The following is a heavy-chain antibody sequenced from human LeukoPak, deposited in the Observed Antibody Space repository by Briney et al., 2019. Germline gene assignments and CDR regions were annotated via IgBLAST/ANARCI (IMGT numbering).Heavy chain of an antibody. CDR2: INLDGNEV. J-gene: IGHJ5*02. D-gene: IGHD3-16*01. Sequence: PGGSLRLSCAASGFAFNTYWMTWVRQAPGKGLEWVANINLDGNEVHYVDSLKDRFTISRDNAKNSLSLQMTSLRDDDTAVYYCARSGREGDDNWFDPWGQGTLVIVSS. CDR3: ARSGREGDDNWFDP. V-gene: IGHV3-7*01. CDR1: GFAFNTYW.